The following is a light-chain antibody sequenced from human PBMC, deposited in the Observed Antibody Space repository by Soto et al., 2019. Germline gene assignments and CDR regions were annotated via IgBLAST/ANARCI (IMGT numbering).Light chain of an antibody. CDR1: QSISSY. Sequence: DIQMTQSPSSLSASVGDRVTITCRASQSISSYLNWYQQKPGKAPKLLIYAASSLQSGVPSRFSGIGSGTDFTLTISSLQPEDFATYYCQQSYNNPLTFGGGTKVEIK. CDR3: QQSYNNPLT. CDR2: AAS. V-gene: IGKV1-39*01. J-gene: IGKJ4*01.